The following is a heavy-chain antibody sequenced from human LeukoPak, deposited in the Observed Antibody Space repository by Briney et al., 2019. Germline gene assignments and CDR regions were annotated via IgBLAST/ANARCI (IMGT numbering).Heavy chain of an antibody. Sequence: GGSLRLSCATSGFSFTDYPMNWVRQAPGKGLEWISNIRTTAECAKYSYYADTVKGRVTIYRDDGKNTLYLHMNSLRDDDTAVYYCATDQRYAFDYWGQGILVTVSS. J-gene: IGHJ4*02. V-gene: IGHV3-48*02. CDR1: GFSFTDYP. CDR3: ATDQRYAFDY. D-gene: IGHD3-9*01. CDR2: IRTTAECAKYS.